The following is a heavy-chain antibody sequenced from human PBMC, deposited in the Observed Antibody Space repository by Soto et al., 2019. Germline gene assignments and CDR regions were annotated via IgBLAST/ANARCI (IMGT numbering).Heavy chain of an antibody. CDR1: GGSYSGDY. CDR2: INHSGST. CDR3: ARWRLEENWFDP. V-gene: IGHV4-34*01. J-gene: IGHJ5*02. Sequence: SDPLSLTCTVYGGSYSGDYWNWLRQPPGKGLEWMGKINHSGSTNYNPSLKSRVTISVDTSKNQFSLKLSAVTAADTAVYYCARWRLEENWFDPWGQGTLVTVSS. D-gene: IGHD3-22*01.